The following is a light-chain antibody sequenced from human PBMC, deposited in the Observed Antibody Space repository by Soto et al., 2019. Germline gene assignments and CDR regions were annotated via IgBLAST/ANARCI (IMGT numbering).Light chain of an antibody. CDR2: GAS. CDR3: QQYGGSSWT. Sequence: DIVLTQSPGTLSLSPGDRATLSCRASQSVISTFLAWYQQKAGQAPRLLIYGASSRAAGIPDRFSGSGSATDFTLIISRLEPEDFGVYYCQQYGGSSWTFGQGTKVEIK. V-gene: IGKV3-20*01. CDR1: QSVISTF. J-gene: IGKJ1*01.